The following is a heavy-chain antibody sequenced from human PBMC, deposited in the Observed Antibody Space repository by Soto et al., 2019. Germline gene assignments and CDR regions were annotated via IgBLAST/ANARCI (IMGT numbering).Heavy chain of an antibody. J-gene: IGHJ4*02. CDR1: GFTFSSNG. CDR3: AKNPPYSSTDPRSTVTFLDY. CDR2: ISYDGTNK. Sequence: PGGSLRLSCAASGFTFSSNGMHWVRQAPGKGLEWVAVISYDGTNKYYADSVKGRFTISRDDSKNTVYLQMDSLRVEDTAVYYCAKNPPYSSTDPRSTVTFLDYWGPGTLVTVSS. V-gene: IGHV3-30*18. D-gene: IGHD4-17*01.